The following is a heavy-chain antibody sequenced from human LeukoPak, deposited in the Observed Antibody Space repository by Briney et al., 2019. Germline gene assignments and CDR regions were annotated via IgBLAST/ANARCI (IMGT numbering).Heavy chain of an antibody. CDR2: ISDTGGRT. CDR1: GFTFSSYA. J-gene: IGHJ4*02. V-gene: IGHV3-23*01. Sequence: GGSLRLSCAASGFTFSSYAMSWVRQAPGKGLEWVSTISDTGGRTHYADSVKGRFTISRDNSKDTVYLQVNNLRAEDTAVYYCVGEGQTGTLAYWGQGTLVSVSS. CDR3: VGEGQTGTLAY. D-gene: IGHD1-7*01.